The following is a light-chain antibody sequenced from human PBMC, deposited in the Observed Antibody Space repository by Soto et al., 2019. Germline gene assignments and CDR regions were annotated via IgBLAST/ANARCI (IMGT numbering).Light chain of an antibody. CDR2: EVT. V-gene: IGLV2-8*01. Sequence: QSALTQPPSASGSPGQSVTISCTGTSSDVGGYHYVSWYQQYPGRAPKLMIYEVTKLPSGVPDRFSGSKSGNTASLTVSGLQAEYEADYYCSSYAASNNFYFVFGGGTKLTVL. J-gene: IGLJ3*02. CDR1: SSDVGGYHY. CDR3: SSYAASNNFYFV.